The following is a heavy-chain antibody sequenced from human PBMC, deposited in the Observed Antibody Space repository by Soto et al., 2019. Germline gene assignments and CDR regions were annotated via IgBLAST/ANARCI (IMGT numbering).Heavy chain of an antibody. CDR1: GGTFSSYA. J-gene: IGHJ5*02. D-gene: IGHD2-21*02. CDR3: ARGRCGGDCYYRPNNWFDP. CDR2: IIPIFGTA. Sequence: ASVKVSCKASGGTFSSYAISWVRQAPGQGLEWMGGIIPIFGTANYAQKFQGRVTITADESTSTAYMELSSLRSEDTAVYYCARGRCGGDCYYRPNNWFDPWGQGTLVTVSS. V-gene: IGHV1-69*13.